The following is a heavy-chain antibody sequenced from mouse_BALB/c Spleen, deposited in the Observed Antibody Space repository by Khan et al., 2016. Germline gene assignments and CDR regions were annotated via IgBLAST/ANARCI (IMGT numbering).Heavy chain of an antibody. V-gene: IGHV1-7*01. Sequence: VQLQESGAELAKPGASVKMSCKASGYTFTSYWMHWVKQRPGQGLEWIGYINPSTGYTEYNQKFEDKATLTADKSSSTAYMQLSSLTSEDSAVYYCARTGFAYWGQGTLVTVSA. CDR3: ARTGFAY. CDR2: INPSTGYT. CDR1: GYTFTSYW. J-gene: IGHJ3*01.